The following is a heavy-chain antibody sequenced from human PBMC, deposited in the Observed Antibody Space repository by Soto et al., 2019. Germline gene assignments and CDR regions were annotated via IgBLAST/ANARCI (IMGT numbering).Heavy chain of an antibody. J-gene: IGHJ4*02. Sequence: SETLSLTCTVSGDSISSGNKYWSWIRQPPGKGLEWIGYIFSSGTTYYNPSLKSRLTMSLDASQNQFSLKLNSLTDADTAVYYCARDRAIAARLEPFDYWGQRTLVTVSS. V-gene: IGHV4-30-4*01. D-gene: IGHD6-6*01. CDR2: IFSSGTT. CDR3: ARDRAIAARLEPFDY. CDR1: GDSISSGNKY.